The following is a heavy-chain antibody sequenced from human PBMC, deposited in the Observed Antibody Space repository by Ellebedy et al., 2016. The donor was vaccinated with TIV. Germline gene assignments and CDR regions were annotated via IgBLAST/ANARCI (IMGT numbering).Heavy chain of an antibody. J-gene: IGHJ5*02. D-gene: IGHD3-22*01. CDR2: LSGDGYSA. CDR3: VKDPYSSGYSHSYNWFDP. CDR1: GFTFRNYA. V-gene: IGHV3-64D*06. Sequence: PGGSLRLSCSASGFTFRNYAMHWVRQAPGKGLQYVSSLSGDGYSAYYADSVKGRFTISRDNPRNTLYLQMSSLRTEDTAVYYCVKDPYSSGYSHSYNWFDPWGQGTLVTVSS.